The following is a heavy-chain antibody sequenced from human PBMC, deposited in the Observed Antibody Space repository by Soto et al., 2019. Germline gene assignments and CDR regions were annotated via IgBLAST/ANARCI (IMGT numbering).Heavy chain of an antibody. D-gene: IGHD1-26*01. CDR1: GGTFSSYA. CDR2: IIPIFGTA. CDR3: ARHSTGRTTGYFDY. Sequence: ASVKVSCKASGGTFSSYAISLVRQALGQGLEWMGGIIPIFGTANYAQKFQGRVTITADESTSTAYMELSSLRSEDTAVYYCARHSTGRTTGYFDYWGQGTLVTVSS. J-gene: IGHJ4*02. V-gene: IGHV1-69*01.